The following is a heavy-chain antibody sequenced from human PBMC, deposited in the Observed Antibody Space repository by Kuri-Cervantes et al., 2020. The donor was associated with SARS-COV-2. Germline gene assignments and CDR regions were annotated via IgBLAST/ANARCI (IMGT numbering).Heavy chain of an antibody. Sequence: GSLRLSCTVSGASITHHYWSWIRQPPGKGLEWIGEINHSGSTNYNPSLKSRVTISVDTSKNQFSLKLSSVTAADTAVYYCARGRVYARRIYYYYYGMDVWGQGTTVTVSS. D-gene: IGHD3-16*01. CDR2: INHSGST. CDR1: GASITHHY. CDR3: ARGRVYARRIYYYYYGMDV. J-gene: IGHJ6*02. V-gene: IGHV4-34*01.